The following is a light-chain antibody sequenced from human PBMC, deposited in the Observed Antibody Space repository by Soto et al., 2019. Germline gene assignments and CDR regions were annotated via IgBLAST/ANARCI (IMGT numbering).Light chain of an antibody. CDR1: NNDVGAHNL. CDR3: SSYTMSTTII. J-gene: IGLJ2*01. CDR2: EVS. V-gene: IGLV2-14*01. Sequence: QSVLTQPASVSGSPGQSITISCTGTNNDVGAHNLVSWYQHHPGKAPRLIISEVSNRPSGVSNRFSACKSGNTASLTISGLQAEDEADYYCSSYTMSTTIIFGGGTQLTVL.